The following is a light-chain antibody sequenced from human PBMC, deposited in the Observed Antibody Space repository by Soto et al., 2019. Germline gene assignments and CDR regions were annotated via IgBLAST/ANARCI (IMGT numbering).Light chain of an antibody. CDR1: QSVSSN. CDR3: QQYETSPRT. Sequence: EIVMTQSPATLSVSPGETATLSCRASQSVSSNLAWYQQKPGQAPRFLIYGASTRATGIPARFSGSGSGTDFTLTISRLEPEDFAVYYCQQYETSPRTFGQGTKVDI. V-gene: IGKV3-15*01. J-gene: IGKJ1*01. CDR2: GAS.